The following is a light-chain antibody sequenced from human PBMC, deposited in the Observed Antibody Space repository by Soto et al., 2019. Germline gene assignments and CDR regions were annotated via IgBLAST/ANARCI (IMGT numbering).Light chain of an antibody. Sequence: QSVLTQPPLASGTPVKRVTISCSGSSSNIGSNYVYWDQQLPGTAPKLLFSRNNQRPSGVPDRFSGSMSGTSASLAMGGRRSEDEADYYCPAWYDNLSGWVFGGGTKL. J-gene: IGLJ3*02. V-gene: IGLV1-47*01. CDR1: SSNIGSNY. CDR2: RNN. CDR3: PAWYDNLSGWV.